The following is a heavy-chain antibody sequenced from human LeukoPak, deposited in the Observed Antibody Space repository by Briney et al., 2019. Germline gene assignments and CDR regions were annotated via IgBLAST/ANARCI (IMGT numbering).Heavy chain of an antibody. CDR3: VRSHIDVMIAATTPFDF. CDR2: ISSLGSGSHT. J-gene: IGHJ4*02. CDR1: GFTLSTYE. Sequence: GGSLRLSCAASGFTLSTYEMTWVRQAPGKGLEWVSYISSLGSGSHTFYADSVKGRFTISRDNAKSSLYLQMNSLRAEDTAVYFCVRSHIDVMIAATTPFDFWGQGTLVTVSS. V-gene: IGHV3-48*03. D-gene: IGHD2-15*01.